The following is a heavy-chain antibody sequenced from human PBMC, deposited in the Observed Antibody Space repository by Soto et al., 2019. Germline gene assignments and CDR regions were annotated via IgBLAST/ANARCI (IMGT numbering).Heavy chain of an antibody. J-gene: IGHJ4*02. D-gene: IGHD3-9*01. CDR1: GFTFSSYA. Sequence: GGSLRLSCAASGFTFSSYAMHWVRQAPGKGLEWVAVISYDGSNKYYADSVKGRFTISRDNSKNTLYLQMNSLRAEDTAVYYCARDHDRGFDYWGQGTLVTVSS. CDR2: ISYDGSNK. V-gene: IGHV3-30-3*01. CDR3: ARDHDRGFDY.